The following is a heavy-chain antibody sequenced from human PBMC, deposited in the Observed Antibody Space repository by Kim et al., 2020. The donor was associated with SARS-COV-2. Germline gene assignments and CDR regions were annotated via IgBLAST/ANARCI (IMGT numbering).Heavy chain of an antibody. CDR3: AKDSHWNDGMIDY. CDR1: GFTFSSYA. J-gene: IGHJ4*02. D-gene: IGHD1-1*01. Sequence: GGSLRLSCAASGFTFSSYAMSWVRQAPGKGLEWVSVIYGGGISRYYADSVKGRFTISRDKSKNTLYLQMNSLRAEDTAVYYCAKDSHWNDGMIDYWGQGT. CDR2: IYGGGISR. V-gene: IGHV3-23*03.